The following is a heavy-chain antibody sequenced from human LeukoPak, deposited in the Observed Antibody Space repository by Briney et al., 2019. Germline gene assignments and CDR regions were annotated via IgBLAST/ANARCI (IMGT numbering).Heavy chain of an antibody. Sequence: GGSLRLSCAASGFTFSSYSMNWVRQAPGKGLEWVSYISSSSSTIYYADSVKGRFTISRDNAKNSLYPQMNSLRAEDTAVYYCARALGYYDSSGYYYDWGQGTLVTVSS. D-gene: IGHD3-22*01. CDR1: GFTFSSYS. CDR2: ISSSSSTI. J-gene: IGHJ4*02. V-gene: IGHV3-48*01. CDR3: ARALGYYDSSGYYYD.